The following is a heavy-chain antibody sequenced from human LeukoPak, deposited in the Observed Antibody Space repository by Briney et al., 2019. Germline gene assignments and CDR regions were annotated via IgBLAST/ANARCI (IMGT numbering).Heavy chain of an antibody. Sequence: GGSLRLSCAASGFTVSINYMSWVRQAPGKGLEWVSVIYSGGSTYYADSVKGRFTISRDNSKNTLYLQMNSLRAEDMAVYYCAKRSSWTAPQHWGQGTLVTVSS. V-gene: IGHV3-66*04. D-gene: IGHD2-15*01. J-gene: IGHJ1*01. CDR2: IYSGGST. CDR3: AKRSSWTAPQH. CDR1: GFTVSINY.